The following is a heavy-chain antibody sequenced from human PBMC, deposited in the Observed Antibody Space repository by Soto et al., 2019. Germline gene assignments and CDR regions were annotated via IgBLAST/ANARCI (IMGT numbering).Heavy chain of an antibody. CDR2: INPATSDT. D-gene: IGHD6-13*01. CDR1: GYNFADYW. CDR3: AKDRASSWEGPS. V-gene: IGHV5-51*01. J-gene: IGHJ4*02. Sequence: GESLKISCNASGYNFADYWIGWVRQMSGKGLEWMALINPATSDTRYSPSLHGQVTVSVDNSKNTLYLQMSSLRAEDTAVYYCAKDRASSWEGPSWGQGTLVTVSS.